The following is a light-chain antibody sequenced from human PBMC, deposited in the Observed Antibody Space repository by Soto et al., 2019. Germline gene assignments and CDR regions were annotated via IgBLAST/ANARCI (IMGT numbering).Light chain of an antibody. CDR1: QGISSR. Sequence: DIQMTQSPSSVSASVGDRVTITCRASQGISSRVAWYHQKPGTPPKLLIYAASTLQSGVPPRFSGSGSGTDFTLTISSLQPEDFATYYCQQANNFPWTFGQGTKVAIK. V-gene: IGKV1-12*01. CDR3: QQANNFPWT. CDR2: AAS. J-gene: IGKJ1*01.